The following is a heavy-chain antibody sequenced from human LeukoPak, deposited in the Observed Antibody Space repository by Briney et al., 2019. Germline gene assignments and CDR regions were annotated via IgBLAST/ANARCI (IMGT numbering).Heavy chain of an antibody. J-gene: IGHJ4*02. CDR1: GFTVNFNY. CDR2: IHSGGDT. D-gene: IGHD1-1*01. CDR3: ARAIGASGTDF. V-gene: IGHV3-66*01. Sequence: GALRLSCAASGFTVNFNYMFWVRQSPGKGLEWVSVIHSGGDTSYSDSVKGRFTISRDRSKNTLYLQMNSLRANDTAVYYCARAIGASGTDFWGQGTLVTVSS.